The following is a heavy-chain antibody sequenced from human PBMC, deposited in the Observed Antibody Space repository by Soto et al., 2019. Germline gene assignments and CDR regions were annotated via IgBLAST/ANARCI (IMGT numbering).Heavy chain of an antibody. CDR3: ATATVPWAFDI. CDR2: IYTSGTT. D-gene: IGHD1-26*01. V-gene: IGHV4-4*07. J-gene: IGHJ3*02. CDR1: GGPMSGYF. Sequence: ASETLSLTCNVSGGPMSGYFWSWFRLSAGKGLEWIGRIYTSGTTNYNPSFKSQVTMSMGTSWTHFSLRLTSVTAADSALYYCATATVPWAFDIWGPGTMVTVSS.